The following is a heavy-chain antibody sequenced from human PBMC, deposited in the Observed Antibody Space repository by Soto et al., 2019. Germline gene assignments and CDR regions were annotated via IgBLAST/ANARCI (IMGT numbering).Heavy chain of an antibody. V-gene: IGHV3-30*18. J-gene: IGHJ2*01. CDR1: GFTFSSYG. CDR3: AKGQKGYCSGGSCYSEWYFDL. CDR2: ISYDGSNK. D-gene: IGHD2-15*01. Sequence: VQLVESGGRLVQPGGSLRLSCAASGFTFSSYGMHWVRQAPGKGLEWVAVISYDGSNKYYADSVKGRFTISRDNSKNTLYLQMNSLRAEDTAVYYCAKGQKGYCSGGSCYSEWYFDLWGRGTLVTVSS.